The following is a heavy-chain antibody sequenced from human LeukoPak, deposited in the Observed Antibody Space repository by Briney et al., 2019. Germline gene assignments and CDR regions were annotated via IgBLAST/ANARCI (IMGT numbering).Heavy chain of an antibody. CDR1: GGSISSYY. CDR2: IYTSGST. D-gene: IGHD4-17*01. CDR3: ARDGGGHDYGDYTFDY. J-gene: IGHJ4*02. Sequence: PSETLSLTCTVSGGSISSYYWNWIRQPAGKGLEWIGRIYTSGSTNYNPSLKSRVTMSVDTSKNQFSLKLSSVTAADTAVYYCARDGGGHDYGDYTFDYWGQGTLVTVSS. V-gene: IGHV4-4*07.